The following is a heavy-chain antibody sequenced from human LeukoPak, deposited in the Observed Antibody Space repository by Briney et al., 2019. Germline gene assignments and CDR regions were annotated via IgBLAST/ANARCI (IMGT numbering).Heavy chain of an antibody. CDR2: ISYDGNNK. CDR1: GFTFSDHV. CDR3: ARAKWGRQQRNCGMDV. V-gene: IGHV3-30-3*01. Sequence: GRSLRLSCAASGFTFSDHVIHWVRQAPDKGLEWVAMISYDGNNKYYADSVKGRFTISRDNSKDTLYLQMNSLRAEDTAVYYCARAKWGRQQRNCGMDVWGQGTTVTVSS. D-gene: IGHD7-27*01. J-gene: IGHJ6*02.